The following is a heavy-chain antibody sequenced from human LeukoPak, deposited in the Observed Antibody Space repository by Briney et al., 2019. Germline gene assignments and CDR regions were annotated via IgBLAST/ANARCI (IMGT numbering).Heavy chain of an antibody. CDR1: GFTFSSYG. CDR3: AKDIVTDILTGPDHSQYYYYYGMDV. J-gene: IGHJ6*02. Sequence: GRSLRLSCAASGFTFSSYGMHWVRQAPGKGLEWVAVISYDGSNKYYADSVKGRFTISRDNSKNTLYLQMNSLRAEDTAVYYCAKDIVTDILTGPDHSQYYYYYGMDVWGQGTTVTVSS. CDR2: ISYDGSNK. V-gene: IGHV3-30*18. D-gene: IGHD3-9*01.